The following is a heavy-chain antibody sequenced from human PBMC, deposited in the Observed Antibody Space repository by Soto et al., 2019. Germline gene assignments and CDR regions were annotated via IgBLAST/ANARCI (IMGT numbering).Heavy chain of an antibody. D-gene: IGHD6-6*01. CDR3: AKSGAEYRSSVGYYAMDV. CDR2: ISGSGGST. Sequence: GGSLRLSCAASGFTFSSYAMSWVRQAPGKGLEWVSAISGSGGSTYYADSVKGRFTISRDNSKNTLYLQMNSLRAEDTAVYYCAKSGAEYRSSVGYYAMDVSGQGTTVTVSS. CDR1: GFTFSSYA. V-gene: IGHV3-23*01. J-gene: IGHJ6*02.